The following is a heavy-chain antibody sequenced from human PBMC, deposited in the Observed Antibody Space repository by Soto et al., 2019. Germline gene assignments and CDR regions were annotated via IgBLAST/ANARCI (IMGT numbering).Heavy chain of an antibody. CDR3: SPSLNY. CDR2: INQDGSEK. CDR1: GFTFSSYW. Sequence: LRLSCAVSGFTFSSYWMDWVRQAPGKGLEWVANINQDGSEKHYVDSVKGRFTISRDNARNSLYLQMSSLTAEDSALYYCSPSLNYWGQGTLVTVSS. J-gene: IGHJ4*02. V-gene: IGHV3-7*01.